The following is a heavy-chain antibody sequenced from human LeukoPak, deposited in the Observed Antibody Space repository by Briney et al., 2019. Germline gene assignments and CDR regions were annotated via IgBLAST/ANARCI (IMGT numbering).Heavy chain of an antibody. V-gene: IGHV3-9*01. CDR1: GFTFEDYA. Sequence: GGSLRLSRAASGFTFEDYAMHWIRQAPGKGLEWVSGISWNSFTIVYADSVKGRFTSSRYNAKNSLYLQMNSLRVEDTALYYCAKDIGRVDTARTYMDVWGKGTTVTISS. CDR3: AKDIGRVDTARTYMDV. CDR2: ISWNSFTI. J-gene: IGHJ6*03. D-gene: IGHD5-18*01.